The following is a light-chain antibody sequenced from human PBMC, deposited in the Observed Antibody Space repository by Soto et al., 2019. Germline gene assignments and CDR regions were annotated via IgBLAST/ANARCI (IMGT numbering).Light chain of an antibody. CDR2: AAS. CDR3: QQLNSYPLT. J-gene: IGKJ1*01. CDR1: QGISSY. V-gene: IGKV1-9*01. Sequence: DIQLTQSPSFLSASVGDRVTITCRASQGISSYLAWYQQQPGKAPKLLIYAASTLQSVVPSRFRGSGSGTEFTLTISSLQPEDFATYYCQQLNSYPLTFGQGTKVEIK.